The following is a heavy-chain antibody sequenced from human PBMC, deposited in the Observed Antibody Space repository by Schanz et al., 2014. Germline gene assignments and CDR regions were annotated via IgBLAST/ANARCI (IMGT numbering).Heavy chain of an antibody. V-gene: IGHV3-23*01. CDR2: ISGSGGST. Sequence: EVQLLESGGGLVQPGGSLRLSCAASGFTFSTYAMSWVRQAPGKGLEWVSAISGSGGSTYYADSVKGRFTISRDNSKTTLSLQMNSLRAEDTAVYYCAKDPSHGDYDYYFDYWGQGTLVTVSS. CDR1: GFTFSTYA. J-gene: IGHJ4*02. CDR3: AKDPSHGDYDYYFDY. D-gene: IGHD3-22*01.